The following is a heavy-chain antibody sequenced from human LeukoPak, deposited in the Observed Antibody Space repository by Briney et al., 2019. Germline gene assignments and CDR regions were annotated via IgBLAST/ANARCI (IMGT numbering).Heavy chain of an antibody. CDR2: IYYSGST. Sequence: SETLSLTCTVSGGSISSYYWSWIRQTPGKGLEWIGDIYYSGSTNYNPSLKSRVTISVDTSKNQFSLKLSSVTAADTAVYYCARIVGALRDAFDIWGQGTMVTVSS. V-gene: IGHV4-59*08. CDR1: GGSISSYY. D-gene: IGHD1-26*01. CDR3: ARIVGALRDAFDI. J-gene: IGHJ3*02.